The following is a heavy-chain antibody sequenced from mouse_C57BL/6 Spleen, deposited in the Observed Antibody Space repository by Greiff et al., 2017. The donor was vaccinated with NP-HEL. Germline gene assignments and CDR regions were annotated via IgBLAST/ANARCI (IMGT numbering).Heavy chain of an antibody. D-gene: IGHD1-1*01. V-gene: IGHV7-3*01. CDR3: ARYITTVVAGFDY. CDR2: IRNKANGYTT. Sequence: EVMLVESGGGLVQPGGSLSLSCAASGFTFTDYYMSWVRQPPGKALEWLGFIRNKANGYTTEYSASVKGRFTISRDNSQSILYLQMNALRAEDSATYDCARYITTVVAGFDYWGQGTTLTVSS. CDR1: GFTFTDYY. J-gene: IGHJ2*01.